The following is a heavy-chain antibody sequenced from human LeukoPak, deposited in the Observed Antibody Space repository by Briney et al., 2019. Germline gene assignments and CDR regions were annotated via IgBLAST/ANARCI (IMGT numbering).Heavy chain of an antibody. J-gene: IGHJ4*02. CDR3: ARLYCTNGVCKDY. CDR2: IYYSGST. D-gene: IGHD2-8*01. V-gene: IGHV4-59*01. Sequence: PSETLSLTCTVPGGSISSYYWSWIRQPAGKGLEWIGYIYYSGSTNYNPSLKSRVTISVDTSKNQFSLKLSSVTAADTAVYYCARLYCTNGVCKDYWGQGTLVTVSS. CDR1: GGSISSYY.